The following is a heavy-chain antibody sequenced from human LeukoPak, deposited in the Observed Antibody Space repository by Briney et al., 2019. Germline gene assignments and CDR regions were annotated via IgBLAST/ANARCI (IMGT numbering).Heavy chain of an antibody. CDR2: ISSSSSYI. Sequence: GGSLRLSCAASGFTFSSYSMNWVRQAPGKGLEWVSSISSSSSYIYYADSVKGRFTISRDNAKNSLYLQMNSLRAEDTAVYYCARSGFYGGNPSDYFQHWGQGTLVTVSS. D-gene: IGHD4/OR15-4a*01. J-gene: IGHJ1*01. CDR3: ARSGFYGGNPSDYFQH. V-gene: IGHV3-21*01. CDR1: GFTFSSYS.